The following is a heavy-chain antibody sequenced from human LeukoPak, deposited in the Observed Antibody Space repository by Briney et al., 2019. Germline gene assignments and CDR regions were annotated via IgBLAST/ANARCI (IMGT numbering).Heavy chain of an antibody. CDR2: FDPEDGET. J-gene: IGHJ4*02. D-gene: IGHD5-18*01. Sequence: ASVKVSCKVSGYTLTELSMRWVRQAPGKGLEWMGGFDPEDGETIYAQKFQGRVTMTRDMSTSTVYMELSSLRSEDTAVYYCAREGSQRYSYGYDYWGQGTLVTVSS. CDR1: GYTLTELS. CDR3: AREGSQRYSYGYDY. V-gene: IGHV1-24*01.